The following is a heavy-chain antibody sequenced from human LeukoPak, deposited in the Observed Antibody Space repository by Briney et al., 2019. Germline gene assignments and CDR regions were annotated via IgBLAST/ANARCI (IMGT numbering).Heavy chain of an antibody. CDR3: ARGPLGYCSSTSCYARSYYYYYMDV. J-gene: IGHJ6*03. V-gene: IGHV4-59*01. Sequence: SETLSLTCPVSGGSIRSYYWSWIRQPPGKGLEWIGYIYYSGSTNYNPSLKSRVTISVDTSKNQFSLKLSSVTAADTAVYYCARGPLGYCSSTSCYARSYYYYYMDVWGKGTTVTVSS. CDR2: IYYSGST. D-gene: IGHD2-2*01. CDR1: GGSIRSYY.